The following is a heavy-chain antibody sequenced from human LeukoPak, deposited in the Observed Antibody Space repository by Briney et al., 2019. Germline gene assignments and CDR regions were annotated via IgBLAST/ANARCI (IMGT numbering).Heavy chain of an antibody. CDR2: INPSGGST. V-gene: IGHV1-46*01. CDR3: AREERIVGAAAQPFDY. D-gene: IGHD1-26*01. Sequence: ASVKVSCKASGYTFTSYYMHWVRQAPGQGLEWMGIINPSGGSTSYAQKFQGRVTMTRDMSTTTVYIDLGSLRSEDTAVYYCAREERIVGAAAQPFDYWGQGTLVTVSS. J-gene: IGHJ4*02. CDR1: GYTFTSYY.